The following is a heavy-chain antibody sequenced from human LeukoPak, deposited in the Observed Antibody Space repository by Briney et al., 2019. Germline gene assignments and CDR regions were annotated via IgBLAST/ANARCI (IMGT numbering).Heavy chain of an antibody. CDR3: AGGRNYYYYGMDV. D-gene: IGHD1-14*01. Sequence: PGGSLRLSCAASGFTFSSYWMSWVRQAPGKGLEWAANIKQDGSEKYYVDSVKGRFTISRDNAKNSLYLQMNSLRAEDTAVYYCAGGRNYYYYGMDVWGQGTTVTVSS. V-gene: IGHV3-7*01. CDR1: GFTFSSYW. J-gene: IGHJ6*02. CDR2: IKQDGSEK.